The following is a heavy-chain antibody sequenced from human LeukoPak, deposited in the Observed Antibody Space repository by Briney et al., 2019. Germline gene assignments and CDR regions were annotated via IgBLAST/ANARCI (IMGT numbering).Heavy chain of an antibody. CDR2: IKQDGSEK. V-gene: IGHV3-7*01. D-gene: IGHD3-10*01. Sequence: GGSLRLSCAASGFTFSSYWMSWVRQAPGKGLEWVANIKQDGSEKYYVDSVKGRFTISRDNAKNSLYLQMNSLRAEDTAVYYCARHGITMVRGVIIKPYYFDYWGQGTLVTVSS. CDR1: GFTFSSYW. J-gene: IGHJ4*02. CDR3: ARHGITMVRGVIIKPYYFDY.